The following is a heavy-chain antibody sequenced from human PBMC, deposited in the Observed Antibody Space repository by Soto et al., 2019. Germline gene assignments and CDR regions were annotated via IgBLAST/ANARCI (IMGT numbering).Heavy chain of an antibody. CDR2: ISFDGRNK. D-gene: IGHD2-15*01. CDR1: GFTFSSYG. J-gene: IGHJ5*02. Sequence: GGSLRLSCAASGFTFSSYGMHWVRQAPGKGLDWVAVISFDGRNKYYADSVKGRFTISRDNSKNTLYLQMNSLRPEDTAVYHCAKERPTCSGGGCYRSNWFDPWGQGTLVTVSS. CDR3: AKERPTCSGGGCYRSNWFDP. V-gene: IGHV3-30*18.